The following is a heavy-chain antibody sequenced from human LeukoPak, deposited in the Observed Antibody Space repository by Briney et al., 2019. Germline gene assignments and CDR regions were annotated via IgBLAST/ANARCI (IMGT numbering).Heavy chain of an antibody. J-gene: IGHJ4*02. CDR3: AREGSSGSYTGY. CDR1: GGSISSYY. Sequence: SETLSLTCTVSGGSISSYYWSWIRQPPGKGLEWIASIYHSGSIYYNSSLKSRVTISLDTSKNQFSLNLNSVTAADTAVYFCAREGSSGSYTGYWGQGTLVTVSS. D-gene: IGHD1-26*01. CDR2: IYHSGSI. V-gene: IGHV4-38-2*02.